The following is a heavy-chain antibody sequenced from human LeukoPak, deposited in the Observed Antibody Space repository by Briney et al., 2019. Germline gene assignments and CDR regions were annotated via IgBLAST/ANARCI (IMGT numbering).Heavy chain of an antibody. Sequence: SETLSLTCTVSGGSISSYYWSWIRQPPGKELEWIGYIYYSGSTNYNPSLKSRVTISVDTSKSQFSLKLSSVTAADTAVYYCARGSPQYSYFDYWGQGTLVTVSS. CDR2: IYYSGST. V-gene: IGHV4-59*01. J-gene: IGHJ4*02. CDR1: GGSISSYY. CDR3: ARGSPQYSYFDY. D-gene: IGHD2/OR15-2a*01.